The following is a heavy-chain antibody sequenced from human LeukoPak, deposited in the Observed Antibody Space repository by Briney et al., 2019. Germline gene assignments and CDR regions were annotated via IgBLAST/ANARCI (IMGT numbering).Heavy chain of an antibody. D-gene: IGHD3-16*02. CDR2: ISGSGGST. CDR1: GFTFSSYA. V-gene: IGHV3-23*01. J-gene: IGHJ4*02. Sequence: GGSLRLSCAASGFTFSSYAMSWVRQAPGKGLEWVSAISGSGGSTYYADSVKGRFTISRDNSKNMLYLQMNSLRAEDTAVYYCAKDLTLSTPTQMGYWGQGTLVTVSS. CDR3: AKDLTLSTPTQMGY.